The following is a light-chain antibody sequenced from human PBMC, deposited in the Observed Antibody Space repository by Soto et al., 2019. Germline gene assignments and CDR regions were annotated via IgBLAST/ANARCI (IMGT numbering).Light chain of an antibody. J-gene: IGLJ2*01. CDR3: QSYDSSLSGSKV. V-gene: IGLV1-40*01. CDR2: GNS. Sequence: QTVVKQPPSVSGAPGQRVTISCTGSSSNIGAGYDVHWYQQLPGTAPKLLIYGNSNRPSGVPDRFSGSKSGTSASLAITGLQAEDEADYYCQSYDSSLSGSKVFGGGTQLTVL. CDR1: SSNIGAGYD.